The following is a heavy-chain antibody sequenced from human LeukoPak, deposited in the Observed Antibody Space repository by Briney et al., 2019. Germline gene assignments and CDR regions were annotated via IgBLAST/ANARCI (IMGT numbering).Heavy chain of an antibody. J-gene: IGHJ4*02. D-gene: IGHD6-13*01. CDR2: IHYSGSA. Sequence: SETLSLTCAVYGGSFSGYYWTWIRQPPGKGLEWIGEIHYSGSATYNPSLKSRVTISVDTSKNQFSLKLSSVTAADTAVYYCARYAAAGLDYWGQGTLVTVSS. CDR3: ARYAAAGLDY. CDR1: GGSFSGYY. V-gene: IGHV4-34*01.